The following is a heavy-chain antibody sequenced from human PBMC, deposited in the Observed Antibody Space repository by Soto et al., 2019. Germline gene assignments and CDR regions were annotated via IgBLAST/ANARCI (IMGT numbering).Heavy chain of an antibody. D-gene: IGHD6-6*01. CDR3: ARSTIAPHLFMYPFDY. CDR1: GGSISSGGYY. J-gene: IGHJ4*01. V-gene: IGHV4-31*03. Sequence: SETLSLTCTVSGGSISSGGYYWSWIRQHPGKGLEWIGYIYYSGSTYYKPSLKSRVTISVDTSKNQLSLELNSVTAADTAVYYCARSTIAPHLFMYPFDYWGQGTLVTVSS. CDR2: IYYSGST.